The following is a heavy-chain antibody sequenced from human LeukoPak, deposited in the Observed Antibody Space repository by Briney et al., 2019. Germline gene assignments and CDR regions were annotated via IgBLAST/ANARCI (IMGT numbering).Heavy chain of an antibody. V-gene: IGHV3-48*01. CDR1: GFTFSSYS. J-gene: IGHJ4*02. D-gene: IGHD6-19*01. CDR2: ISSSSSTI. Sequence: PGGSLRLSCAASGFTFSSYSMSWVRQAPGKGLEWVSYISSSSSTIYYADSVKGRFTISRDNAKNSLYLQMNSLRAEDTAVYYCARDLMYSSGWFDYWGQGTLVTVSS. CDR3: ARDLMYSSGWFDY.